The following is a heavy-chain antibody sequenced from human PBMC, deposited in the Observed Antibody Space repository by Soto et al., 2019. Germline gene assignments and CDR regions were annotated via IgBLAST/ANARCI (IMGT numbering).Heavy chain of an antibody. J-gene: IGHJ1*01. V-gene: IGHV1-46*01. CDR2: INPSGGST. CDR1: GYTFTSYY. CDR3: ARSWGAYGEPAREYFQH. D-gene: IGHD4-17*01. Sequence: ASVKVSCKASGYTFTSYYMHWVRQAPGQGLEWMGIINPSGGSTSYAQKFQGRVTITRDTSTSTVYMELSSLRSEDTAVYYCARSWGAYGEPAREYFQHWGQGTLVTVSS.